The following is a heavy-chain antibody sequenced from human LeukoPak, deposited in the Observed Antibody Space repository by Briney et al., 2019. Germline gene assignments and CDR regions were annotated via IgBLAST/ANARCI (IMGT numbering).Heavy chain of an antibody. CDR2: ISGSGGST. J-gene: IGHJ4*02. D-gene: IGHD3-9*01. CDR3: AKDQLDFDWPPLGY. V-gene: IGHV3-23*01. Sequence: QSGGSLRLSCAASGFTFSSYAMSWVRQAPGKGLEWVSAISGSGGSTYYADSVKGRFTISRDNSKNTLYLQMNSLRAEDTAVYYCAKDQLDFDWPPLGYWGQGTLVTVSS. CDR1: GFTFSSYA.